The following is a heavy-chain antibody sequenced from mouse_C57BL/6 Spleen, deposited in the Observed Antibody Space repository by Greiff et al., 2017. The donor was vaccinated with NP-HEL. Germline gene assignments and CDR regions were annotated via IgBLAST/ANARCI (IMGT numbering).Heavy chain of an antibody. CDR1: GFTFSDYG. CDR2: ISRGSSTI. V-gene: IGHV5-17*01. Sequence: EVQLVEPGGGLVKPGGSLKLSCAASGFTFSDYGMHWVRQAPEQGLEWVAYISRGSSTIYYADTVKGRATLSIDNATNTLFLQMTSLSSEDTVMYYCARRSTRIPYYAMDYWGQGTSVTVSS. D-gene: IGHD2-4*01. J-gene: IGHJ4*01. CDR3: ARRSTRIPYYAMDY.